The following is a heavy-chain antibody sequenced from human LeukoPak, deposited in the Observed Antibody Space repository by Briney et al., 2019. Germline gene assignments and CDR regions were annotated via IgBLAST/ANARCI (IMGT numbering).Heavy chain of an antibody. CDR3: ARKGELERRRSWDC. J-gene: IGHJ4*02. Sequence: GGSLRLSCAASGFTFSNYWMSWVRQTPGKGLEWVANIKQDGRERYYVDSVKGRFTISRDNAKNSLYLQMSSLRAEDTAVYYCARKGELERRRSWDCWGQGTLVTVSS. CDR1: GFTFSNYW. V-gene: IGHV3-7*03. CDR2: IKQDGRER. D-gene: IGHD1-1*01.